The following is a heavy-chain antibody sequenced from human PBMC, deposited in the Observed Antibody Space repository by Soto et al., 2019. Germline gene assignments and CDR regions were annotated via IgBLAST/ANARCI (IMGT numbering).Heavy chain of an antibody. CDR3: ARRRGAGGHFDY. Sequence: GGSLRLSCAASGFTFSSYAMGWVRQGPGKGLEWVAVVSIGGSTHYADSVRGRFTISRDNSKNTLSLQMNSLTAEDTAVYCCARRRGAGGHFDYWGQGALVTVSS. V-gene: IGHV3-23*01. CDR2: VSIGGST. D-gene: IGHD2-15*01. J-gene: IGHJ4*02. CDR1: GFTFSSYA.